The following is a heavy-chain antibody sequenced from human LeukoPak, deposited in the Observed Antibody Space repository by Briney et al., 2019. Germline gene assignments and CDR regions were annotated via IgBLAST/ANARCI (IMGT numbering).Heavy chain of an antibody. CDR3: ARHGSYDFWVDY. CDR2: IYTSGST. CDR1: GGSISSYY. V-gene: IGHV4-4*09. D-gene: IGHD3-3*01. Sequence: PSETLSLTCTVSGGSISSYYWSWIRQPPGKGLEWIGYIYTSGSTNYNPSLKSRVTISVDTSKNQFSLKLSSVTAADTAVYYCARHGSYDFWVDYWGQGTLVTVSS. J-gene: IGHJ4*02.